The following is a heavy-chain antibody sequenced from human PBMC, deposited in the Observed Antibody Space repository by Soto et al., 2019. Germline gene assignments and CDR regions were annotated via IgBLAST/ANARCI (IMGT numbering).Heavy chain of an antibody. D-gene: IGHD2-2*01. V-gene: IGHV1-18*04. CDR3: ARGPRYCSTTSCFSEVYWFDS. Sequence: ASLVKGSWKAAGYTYTSYGISWVRQAPGEGLEWMGWISGYNGNTEYARKVQARVTMTTDTSTTTAYMELRSLRSDDTAVYYCARGPRYCSTTSCFSEVYWFDSWGQGTLVTVSS. CDR1: GYTYTSYG. J-gene: IGHJ5*01. CDR2: ISGYNGNT.